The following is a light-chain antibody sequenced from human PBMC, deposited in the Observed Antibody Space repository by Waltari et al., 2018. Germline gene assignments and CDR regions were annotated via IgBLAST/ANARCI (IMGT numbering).Light chain of an antibody. V-gene: IGKV2-28*01. CDR1: QSLVESNGYTY. CDR3: QQSYSTPLFT. J-gene: IGKJ3*01. CDR2: LVS. Sequence: DIVMTQSPLSLPVTPGEPASISCRSSQSLVESNGYTYLDWYLQKPGQSPQLLIYLVSNRASGVPDRFSGSGSGTDFTLTISSLQPEDFATYYCQQSYSTPLFTFGPGTKVDIK.